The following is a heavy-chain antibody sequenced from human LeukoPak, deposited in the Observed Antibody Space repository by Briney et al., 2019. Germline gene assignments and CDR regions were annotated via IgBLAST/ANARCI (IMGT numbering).Heavy chain of an antibody. V-gene: IGHV4-39*07. CDR2: IYYSGST. CDR3: ALDNGAYFNSFDI. Sequence: SETLSLTCTVSGGSISSSSYYWGWIRQPPGKGLEWIGSIYYSGSTYYNPSLKSRISISVDTSYNHFSLRLSSVTAADTAVYYCALDNGAYFNSFDIWGQGTMVAVSS. D-gene: IGHD4-17*01. J-gene: IGHJ3*02. CDR1: GGSISSSSYY.